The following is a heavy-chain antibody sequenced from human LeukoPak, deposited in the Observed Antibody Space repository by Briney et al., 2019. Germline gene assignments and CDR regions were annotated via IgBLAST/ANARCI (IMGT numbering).Heavy chain of an antibody. CDR2: IWYDGSNK. V-gene: IGHV3-33*08. J-gene: IGHJ6*02. CDR3: ARDLGGRGCSSTSCNYYYYGMDV. D-gene: IGHD2-2*01. Sequence: GGSLRLSCAASGFTFSSYGMHWVRQAPGKGLEWVAVIWYDGSNKYYADSVKGRFTISRDNSKNTLYLQMNSLRAEDTAVYYCARDLGGRGCSSTSCNYYYYGMDVWGQGTTVTVSS. CDR1: GFTFSSYG.